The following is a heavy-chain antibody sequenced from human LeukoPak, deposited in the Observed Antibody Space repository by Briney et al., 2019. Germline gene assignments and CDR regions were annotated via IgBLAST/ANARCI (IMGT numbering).Heavy chain of an antibody. CDR1: GFTFSNAW. Sequence: GSLRLSCAASGFTFSNAWMSWVRQPPGKGLEWIGEINHSGSTNYNPSLKSRVTISVDTSKNQFSLKLSSVTAADTAVYYCARTVGTVTTWYYYYGMDVWGQGTTVTVSS. D-gene: IGHD4-17*01. J-gene: IGHJ6*02. CDR2: INHSGST. V-gene: IGHV4-34*01. CDR3: ARTVGTVTTWYYYYGMDV.